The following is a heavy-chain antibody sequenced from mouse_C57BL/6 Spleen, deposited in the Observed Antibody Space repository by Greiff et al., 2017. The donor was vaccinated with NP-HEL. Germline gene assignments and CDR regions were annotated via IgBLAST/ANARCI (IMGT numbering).Heavy chain of an antibody. CDR1: GYTFTDYY. V-gene: IGHV1-26*01. J-gene: IGHJ3*01. CDR2: INPNNGGT. Sequence: EVQLQQSGPELVKPGASVKISCKASGYTFTDYYMNWVKQSHGKSLEWIGDINPNNGGTSYNQKFKGKATLTVDKSSSTAYMERRSLTSEDSAVYYCEPYGVAYDYDAGLWFAYWGQGTLVTVSA. D-gene: IGHD2-4*01. CDR3: EPYGVAYDYDAGLWFAY.